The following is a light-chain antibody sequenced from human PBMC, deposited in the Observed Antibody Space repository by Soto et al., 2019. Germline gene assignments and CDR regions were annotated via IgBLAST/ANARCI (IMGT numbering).Light chain of an antibody. V-gene: IGKV3-11*01. Sequence: EIVLTQSPATLSLSPGERATLSCRASQSVSRYLAWYQQKPGQAPRLLIYDASNRATGIPARFSGSGSGTDFTLTISRLEPEDVAVYYCQQYGSSGTFGQGTKVDIK. CDR1: QSVSRY. CDR2: DAS. CDR3: QQYGSSGT. J-gene: IGKJ1*01.